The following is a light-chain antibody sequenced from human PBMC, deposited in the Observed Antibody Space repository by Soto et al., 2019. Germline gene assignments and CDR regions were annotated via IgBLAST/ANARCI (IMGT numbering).Light chain of an antibody. CDR3: QSYDSSLSGSYV. CDR1: SSNIGAGYD. J-gene: IGLJ1*01. CDR2: NNN. V-gene: IGLV1-40*01. Sequence: QSVLTQPPSVSGARGHRVTISCTGSSSNIGAGYDVHWYQRLPGTAPKVLIYNNNNRPSGVPDRFSGSKSGTSASLAITGLQAEDEADYYCQSYDSSLSGSYVFGTGTKLTVL.